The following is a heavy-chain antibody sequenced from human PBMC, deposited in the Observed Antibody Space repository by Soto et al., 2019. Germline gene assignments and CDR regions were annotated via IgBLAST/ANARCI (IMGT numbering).Heavy chain of an antibody. J-gene: IGHJ6*02. Sequence: GASVKVSCKASGGTFSSYAISWVRQAPGQGLEWMGGIISIFGTANYAQNFQGRVTITADESTSTAYMELSSLRSEDTAVYYCARREYCSGGSCYPPRYYGMDVWGQGTTVTVSS. V-gene: IGHV1-69*13. CDR2: IISIFGTA. D-gene: IGHD2-15*01. CDR1: GGTFSSYA. CDR3: ARREYCSGGSCYPPRYYGMDV.